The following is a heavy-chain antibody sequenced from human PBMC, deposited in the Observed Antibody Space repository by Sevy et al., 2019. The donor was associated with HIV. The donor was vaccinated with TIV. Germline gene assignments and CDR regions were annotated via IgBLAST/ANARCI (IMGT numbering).Heavy chain of an antibody. J-gene: IGHJ6*02. V-gene: IGHV4-31*03. CDR1: GGSISSGGYY. Sequence: SETLSLTCTVSGGSISSGGYYWSWIRQHPGKGLEWIGYIYYSGSTYYNPSLKSRVTISVDTSKNQFSLKLSSVTAADPAVYYCARDGVSTMVRGPGDYYYGMDVWGQGTTVTVSS. CDR2: IYYSGST. CDR3: ARDGVSTMVRGPGDYYYGMDV. D-gene: IGHD3-10*01.